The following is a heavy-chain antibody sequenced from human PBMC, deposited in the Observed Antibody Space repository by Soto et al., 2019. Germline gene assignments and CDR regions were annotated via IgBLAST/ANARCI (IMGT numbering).Heavy chain of an antibody. CDR3: ASGGHYDILTGEFHLSYYYYGMDV. V-gene: IGHV3-53*01. D-gene: IGHD3-9*01. Sequence: PGGSLRLSCAASGFTVSSNYMSWVRQAPGKGLEWVSVIYSGGSTYYADSVKGRFTISRDNSKNTLYLQMNSLRAEDTAVYYCASGGHYDILTGEFHLSYYYYGMDVWGQGTTVTVSS. J-gene: IGHJ6*02. CDR1: GFTVSSNY. CDR2: IYSGGST.